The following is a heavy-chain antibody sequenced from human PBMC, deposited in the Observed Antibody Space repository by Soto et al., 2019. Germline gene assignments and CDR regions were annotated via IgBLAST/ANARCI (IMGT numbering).Heavy chain of an antibody. CDR2: IYYAGSQK. CDR1: GFTFSSYT. J-gene: IGHJ4*02. D-gene: IGHD5-12*01. CDR3: TRGGGNQLGACYDN. V-gene: IGHV3-30*04. Sequence: QVQLVESGGGVVQPGRSLRLSCAASGFTFSSYTMHWVRQAPGNGLEWVTLIYYAGSQKYYADSVKGRFTISRDNSKKMMNLDMNSLRTEDTSVYDCTRGGGNQLGACYDNWGQGTLVTVSS.